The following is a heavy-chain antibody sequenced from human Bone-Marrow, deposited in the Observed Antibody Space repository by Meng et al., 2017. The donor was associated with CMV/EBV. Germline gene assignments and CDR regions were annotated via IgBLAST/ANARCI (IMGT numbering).Heavy chain of an antibody. CDR1: GFTFSSYW. J-gene: IGHJ4*02. V-gene: IGHV3-48*04. Sequence: GGSLRLSCAASGFTFSSYWMSWVRQAPGKGLEWVSGISWNSGSIGYADSVKGRFTISRDNAKNSLYLQMNSLRAEDTAVYYCARAAIYWGQGTLVTVSS. CDR2: ISWNSGSI. D-gene: IGHD6-25*01. CDR3: ARAAIY.